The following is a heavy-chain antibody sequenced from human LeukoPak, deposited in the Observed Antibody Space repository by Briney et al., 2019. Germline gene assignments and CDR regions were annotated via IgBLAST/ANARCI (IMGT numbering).Heavy chain of an antibody. J-gene: IGHJ1*01. D-gene: IGHD3-22*01. CDR1: GYTFTGYY. CDR2: INPNSGGT. CDR3: ARTYYYDSSGYYMYFQH. Sequence: ASVKVSCKASGYTFTGYYMYWVGQAPGQGLEWMGWINPNSGGTNYAQKFQGRVTMTRDTSISTAYMELSRLRSDDTAVYYCARTYYYDSSGYYMYFQHWGQGTLVTVSS. V-gene: IGHV1-2*02.